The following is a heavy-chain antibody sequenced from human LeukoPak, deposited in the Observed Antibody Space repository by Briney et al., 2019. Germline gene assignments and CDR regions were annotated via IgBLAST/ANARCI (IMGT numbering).Heavy chain of an antibody. J-gene: IGHJ4*02. Sequence: GGSLRFSCAASGFTFSSYSMTWVRQAPGKGLEWVSSISSSSSYIYYADSVKGRFTISRDNAKNSLYLQMNSLRAEDTAVYYCARDRHYDFWSGSFDYWGQGTLVTVSS. CDR3: ARDRHYDFWSGSFDY. D-gene: IGHD3-3*01. CDR2: ISSSSSYI. CDR1: GFTFSSYS. V-gene: IGHV3-21*01.